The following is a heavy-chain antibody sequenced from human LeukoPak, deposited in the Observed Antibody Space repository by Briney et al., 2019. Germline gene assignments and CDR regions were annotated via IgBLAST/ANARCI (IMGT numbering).Heavy chain of an antibody. CDR3: ARWVIVVVPPSYYYYYYMDV. CDR2: INHSGST. V-gene: IGHV4-34*01. J-gene: IGHJ6*03. Sequence: SETLSLTCAVYGGSFSGYYWSWIRQPPGKGLEWIGEINHSGSTNYNPSLKSRVTISVDTSKNQFSLKLSSVTAADTAVYYCARWVIVVVPPSYYYYYYMDVWGKGTTVTVSS. CDR1: GGSFSGYY. D-gene: IGHD3-22*01.